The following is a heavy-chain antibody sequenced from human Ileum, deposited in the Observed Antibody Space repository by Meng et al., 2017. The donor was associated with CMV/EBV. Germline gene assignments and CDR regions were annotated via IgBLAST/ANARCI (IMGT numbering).Heavy chain of an antibody. CDR2: VKQDGSEK. V-gene: IGHV3-7*01. Sequence: GESLKISCAASGFTFSSYWMSWVRQAPGKGLEWVANVKQDGSEKYYVDSVKGRFTISRDNAKNSLYLQMNSLRAEDTAVYYCARLQWAAFDFLGQGTLVTVSS. D-gene: IGHD1-26*01. CDR3: ARLQWAAFDF. J-gene: IGHJ4*02. CDR1: GFTFSSYW.